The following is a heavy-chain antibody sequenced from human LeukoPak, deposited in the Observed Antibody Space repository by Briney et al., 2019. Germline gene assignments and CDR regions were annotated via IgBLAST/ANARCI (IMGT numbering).Heavy chain of an antibody. Sequence: SETLSLTCTVSGGSISSYYWSWIRQPPGKGLEWIGYIYYSGSTNYNPSLKSRVTISVDTSKNQFSLKLSSVTAADTAVYYCARALSSWSGQNWFDPWGQGTLVTVSS. V-gene: IGHV4-59*01. CDR3: ARALSSWSGQNWFDP. J-gene: IGHJ5*02. CDR1: GGSISSYY. D-gene: IGHD6-13*01. CDR2: IYYSGST.